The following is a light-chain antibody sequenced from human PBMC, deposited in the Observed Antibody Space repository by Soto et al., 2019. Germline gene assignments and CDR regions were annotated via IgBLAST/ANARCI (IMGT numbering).Light chain of an antibody. CDR2: DVG. CDR1: SSDVGGYNY. J-gene: IGLJ1*01. Sequence: QSALTQPASVSGSPGQSITISCTGTSSDVGGYNYVSWYQQHPGKAPKLMIYDVGNRPSGVSNRFSGSKSGNTASLTISGLQAEDEADYCCSSYTSSTTLYVFGTGTKVTVL. V-gene: IGLV2-14*01. CDR3: SSYTSSTTLYV.